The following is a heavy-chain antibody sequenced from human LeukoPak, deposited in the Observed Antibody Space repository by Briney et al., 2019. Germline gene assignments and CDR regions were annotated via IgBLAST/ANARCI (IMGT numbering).Heavy chain of an antibody. Sequence: AGGSLRLSYVASGFSFSAYIMHWVRQAPGKGLEYVSAIRSDGSSTFYPNSVKGRFTISRDNSKSTLYLQMGSLRAEDTAVYYCTRRYGGHSGWAGYHDSWGQGTLVTVSS. D-gene: IGHD6-19*01. J-gene: IGHJ4*02. CDR3: TRRYGGHSGWAGYHDS. V-gene: IGHV3-64*01. CDR1: GFSFSAYI. CDR2: IRSDGSST.